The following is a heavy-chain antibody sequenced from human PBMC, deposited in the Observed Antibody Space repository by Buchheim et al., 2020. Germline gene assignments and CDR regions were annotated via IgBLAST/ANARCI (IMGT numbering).Heavy chain of an antibody. V-gene: IGHV3-30-3*01. CDR1: GFTFSSYA. CDR3: ASVRDYYDSSGLFDY. Sequence: QVQLVESGGGVVQPGRSLRLSCAASGFTFSSYAMHWVRQAPGKGLEWVAVISYDGSNKYYADSVKGRFTISRDNSKNTLYLQMNSLRAEDTAVYYCASVRDYYDSSGLFDYWGQGTL. D-gene: IGHD3-22*01. J-gene: IGHJ4*02. CDR2: ISYDGSNK.